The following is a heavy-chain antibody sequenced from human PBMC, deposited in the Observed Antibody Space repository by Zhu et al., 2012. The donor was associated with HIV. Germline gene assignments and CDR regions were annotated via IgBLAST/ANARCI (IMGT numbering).Heavy chain of an antibody. V-gene: IGHV4-39*07. J-gene: IGHJ4*02. CDR2: IHYSGSA. CDR3: AKQLAYCGGDCQIGWDY. Sequence: QVQLQESGPGLVKPSETLSLTCTVSGGSISRSDYYWGWIRQPPGKGLEWIGSIHYSGSAYQSPSLKSRVTISVDTSKNQFSLKVRSVTAADTAVYYCAKQLAYCGGDCQIGWDYWGQGTLVTVSS. D-gene: IGHD2-21*02. CDR1: GGSISRSDYY.